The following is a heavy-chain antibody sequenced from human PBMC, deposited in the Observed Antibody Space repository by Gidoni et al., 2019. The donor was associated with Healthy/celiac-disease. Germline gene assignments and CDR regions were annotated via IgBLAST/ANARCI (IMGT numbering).Heavy chain of an antibody. J-gene: IGHJ4*02. CDR2: ISSNGGST. Sequence: EVHLVESGGGLVQPGGSRRLSCSASGFTFSSYAMHWVRQAPGKGLEYVSAISSNGGSTYYADSVKGRFTISRDNYKNTLYLQMSSLRAEDTAVYYCVNRQQLAFDYWGQGTLVTVSS. CDR3: VNRQQLAFDY. V-gene: IGHV3-64D*06. CDR1: GFTFSSYA. D-gene: IGHD6-13*01.